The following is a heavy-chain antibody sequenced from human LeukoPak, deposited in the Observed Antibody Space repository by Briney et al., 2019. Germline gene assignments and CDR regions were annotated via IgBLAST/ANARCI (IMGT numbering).Heavy chain of an antibody. J-gene: IGHJ4*02. V-gene: IGHV3-7*01. CDR2: IKQDGSEK. CDR1: GFAFDNYW. CDR3: ARDRGNGYRDY. D-gene: IGHD5-24*01. Sequence: GGSLRLSCAASGFAFDNYWMSWVRQAPGKGLEWVANIKQDGSEKYYVDSVKGRFTISRDNAKNSLYLQMNSLRAEDTAVFYCARDRGNGYRDYWGQGTLVTVSS.